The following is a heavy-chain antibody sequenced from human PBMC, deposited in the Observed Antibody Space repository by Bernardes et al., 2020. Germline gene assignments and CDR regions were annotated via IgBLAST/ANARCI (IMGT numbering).Heavy chain of an antibody. CDR1: GFTFDDYA. CDR2: ISWNSGSI. D-gene: IGHD6-6*01. V-gene: IGHV3-9*01. CDR3: AKDAEYSSSSSSAYGMDV. Sequence: ALRLSCAASGFTFDDYAMHWVRQAPGKGLEWVSGISWNSGSIGYADPVKGRFTISRDNAKNSLYLQMNSLRAEDTALYYCAKDAEYSSSSSSAYGMDVWGQGTTVTVSS. J-gene: IGHJ6*02.